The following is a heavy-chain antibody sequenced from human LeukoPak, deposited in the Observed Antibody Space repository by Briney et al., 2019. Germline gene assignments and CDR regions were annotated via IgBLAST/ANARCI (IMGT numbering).Heavy chain of an antibody. V-gene: IGHV4-30-4*01. D-gene: IGHD4-11*01. J-gene: IGHJ4*02. CDR1: GGSISSGDYY. CDR2: IYYSGST. Sequence: SETLSLTCTVSGGSISSGDYYWSWIRQPPGKGLEWIGYIYYSGSTYYNPSLKSRVTISVDTSKNQFSLKLSSVTAADTAVYYCAREVTSGLLYYFDYWGQGTLVTVSS. CDR3: AREVTSGLLYYFDY.